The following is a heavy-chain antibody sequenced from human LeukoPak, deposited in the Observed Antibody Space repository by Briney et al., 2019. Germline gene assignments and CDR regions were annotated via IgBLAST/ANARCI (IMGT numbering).Heavy chain of an antibody. CDR3: ARDLTYYYDSSGQGVFDY. J-gene: IGHJ4*02. CDR1: GGIFSSYA. V-gene: IGHV1-69*06. D-gene: IGHD3-22*01. Sequence: SVKLSCKASGGIFSSYAIKWAPRAAVRGLEYMGRHIPTLDPANYAQKFQGRVTITADNSTSTAYMELSSLRSEDTAVYYCARDLTYYYDSSGQGVFDYWGQGTLVTVSS. CDR2: HIPTLDPA.